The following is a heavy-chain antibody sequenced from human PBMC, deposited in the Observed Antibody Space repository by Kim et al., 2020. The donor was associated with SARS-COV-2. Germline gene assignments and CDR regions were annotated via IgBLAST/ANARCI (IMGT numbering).Heavy chain of an antibody. J-gene: IGHJ5*02. D-gene: IGHD6-13*01. CDR3: ARHGIRAATFDP. V-gene: IGHV5-10-1*01. Sequence: THAPTCQGHVTTSADKSISTAYLQWSSLKASDTAMYYCARHGIRAATFDPWGQGTLVTVSS.